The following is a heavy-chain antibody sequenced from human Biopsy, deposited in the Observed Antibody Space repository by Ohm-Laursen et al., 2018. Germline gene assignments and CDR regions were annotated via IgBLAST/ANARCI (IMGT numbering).Heavy chain of an antibody. CDR3: QGGHLPPGQFYGVDA. CDR1: GITVNDHY. Sequence: SLRLSCSASGITVNDHYMSWVRQAPGKGLEWVSSLHDRGVTYYADSVKGRFTISGDNSKNTLYLQMNGLRAEDTAVYFCQGGHLPPGQFYGVDAWGQWTTVTVSS. J-gene: IGHJ6*02. CDR2: LHDRGVT. D-gene: IGHD3-16*01. V-gene: IGHV3-53*01.